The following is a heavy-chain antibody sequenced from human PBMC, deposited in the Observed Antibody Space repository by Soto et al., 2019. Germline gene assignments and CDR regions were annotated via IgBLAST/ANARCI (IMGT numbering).Heavy chain of an antibody. CDR1: GFTFTSSA. D-gene: IGHD3-22*01. V-gene: IGHV1-58*01. CDR2: IVVGSGNT. J-gene: IGHJ6*02. CDR3: AAFPTYYYDSSGQPDRYGMDV. Sequence: VASVKVSCKASGFTFTSSAVQWVRQARGQRLEWIGWIVVGSGNTNYAQKFQERVTITRDMSTSTAYMELSSLRSEDTAVYYCAAFPTYYYDSSGQPDRYGMDVWGQGTTVTVSS.